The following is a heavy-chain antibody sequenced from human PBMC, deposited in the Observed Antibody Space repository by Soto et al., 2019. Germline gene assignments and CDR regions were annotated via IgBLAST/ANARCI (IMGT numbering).Heavy chain of an antibody. CDR1: GGSFSAHY. J-gene: IGHJ3*02. CDR2: INHSGST. Sequence: PSETLSLTCGLYGGSFSAHYWTWIRQSPGKGLEWIGEINHSGSTNYNPSLKSRLTISVDTSKNQFSLMLSSMTAADTAVYSCTGGPNAIRGVTMSLDAFDIWGQGTGVT. D-gene: IGHD3-10*01. CDR3: TGGPNAIRGVTMSLDAFDI. V-gene: IGHV4-34*01.